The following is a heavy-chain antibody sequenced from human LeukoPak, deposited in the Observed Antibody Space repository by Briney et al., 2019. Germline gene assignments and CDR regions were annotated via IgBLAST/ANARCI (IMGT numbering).Heavy chain of an antibody. CDR2: ISGSGSST. CDR1: GFTFSSYA. D-gene: IGHD2-15*01. Sequence: GGSLRLSCAASGFTFSSYAMSWVRQAPGKGLEWVSAISGSGSSTYYANSVKGRFTISRDNSKNTLYLQVNSLRAEDTAVYYCASHCSCGSCYFWGQGTLVSVSS. V-gene: IGHV3-23*01. J-gene: IGHJ4*02. CDR3: ASHCSCGSCYF.